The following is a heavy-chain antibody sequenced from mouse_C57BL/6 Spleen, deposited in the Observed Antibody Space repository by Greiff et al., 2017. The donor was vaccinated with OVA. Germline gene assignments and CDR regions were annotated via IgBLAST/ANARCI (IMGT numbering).Heavy chain of an antibody. Sequence: EVHLVESGGDLVKPGGSLKLSCAASGFTFSSYGMSWVRQTPDKRLEWVATISSGGSYTYYPDSVKGRFTISRDNAKNTLYLQMSSLKSEDTAMYYCARRQLRLHYAMDYWGQGTSVTVSS. CDR3: ARRQLRLHYAMDY. V-gene: IGHV5-6*01. J-gene: IGHJ4*01. CDR2: ISSGGSYT. CDR1: GFTFSSYG. D-gene: IGHD3-2*02.